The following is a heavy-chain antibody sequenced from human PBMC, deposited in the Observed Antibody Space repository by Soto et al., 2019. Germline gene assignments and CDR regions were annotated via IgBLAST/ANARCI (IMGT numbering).Heavy chain of an antibody. CDR3: ARRGPGVGSHYYYGMDV. CDR2: IDPSDSYT. Sequence: GESLKISCKGSGYSFTSYWISWVRQMPGKGLEWMGRIDPSDSYTNYSPSFQGHVTTSADKSISTAYLQWSSLKASDTAMYYCARRGPGVGSHYYYGMDVWGQGTTVTVSS. D-gene: IGHD2-15*01. CDR1: GYSFTSYW. V-gene: IGHV5-10-1*01. J-gene: IGHJ6*02.